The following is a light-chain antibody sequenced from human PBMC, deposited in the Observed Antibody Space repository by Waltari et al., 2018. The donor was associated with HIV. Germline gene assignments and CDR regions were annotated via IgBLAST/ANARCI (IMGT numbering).Light chain of an antibody. CDR3: QTWGTGFLV. Sequence: QLVLTQSPSASASLGASVKLTCTLSSGHSRYAIAWHQQKPEKGPRFLMRLNGDGRNITGDGIPYRFSGSSSGTERYLTISSLQSDDEADYYCQTWGTGFLVFGGGTKLTVL. V-gene: IGLV4-69*01. J-gene: IGLJ2*01. CDR1: SGHSRYA. CDR2: LNGDGRN.